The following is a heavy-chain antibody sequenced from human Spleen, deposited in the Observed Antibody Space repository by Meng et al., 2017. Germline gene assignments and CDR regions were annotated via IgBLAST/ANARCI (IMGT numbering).Heavy chain of an antibody. V-gene: IGHV3-74*01. Sequence: GESLKISCAASGFTFSSYWMHWVRQAPGKGLVWVSRINSDGSSTSYADSVKGRFTISRDNPKNSLYLQMNSLRDEDTAVYYCVGWGSRNHWGQGTLVTVSS. J-gene: IGHJ5*02. CDR1: GFTFSSYW. D-gene: IGHD7-27*01. CDR3: VGWGSRNH. CDR2: INSDGSST.